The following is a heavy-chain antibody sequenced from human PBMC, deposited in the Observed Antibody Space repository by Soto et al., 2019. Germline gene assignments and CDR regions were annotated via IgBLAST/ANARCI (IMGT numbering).Heavy chain of an antibody. Sequence: SETLSLTCAVYGGSFSGYYWSWIRQPPGKGLEWIGEINHSGSTNYNPSLKSRVTISVDTSKNQFSLKLSSVTAADTAVYYCARGLIAAALYYFDYWGQGTLVTVSS. CDR1: GGSFSGYY. CDR2: INHSGST. CDR3: ARGLIAAALYYFDY. D-gene: IGHD6-13*01. J-gene: IGHJ4*02. V-gene: IGHV4-34*01.